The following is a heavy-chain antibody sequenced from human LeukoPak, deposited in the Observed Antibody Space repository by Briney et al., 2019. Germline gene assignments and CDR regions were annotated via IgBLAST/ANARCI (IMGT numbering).Heavy chain of an antibody. D-gene: IGHD2-8*01. CDR1: GYSISSGYY. CDR3: ARVSPSMRASAVFDY. V-gene: IGHV4-38-2*02. Sequence: SETLSLTCTVSGYSISSGYYWGWIRQPPGKGLEWIGSIYHSGSTYYNPSLKSRVTMSVDTSKNQFSLKLSPVTAADTAVYYCARVSPSMRASAVFDYWGQGTLVTVSS. CDR2: IYHSGST. J-gene: IGHJ4*02.